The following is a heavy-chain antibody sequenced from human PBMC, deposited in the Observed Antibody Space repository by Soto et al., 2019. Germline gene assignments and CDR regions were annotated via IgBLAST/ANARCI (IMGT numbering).Heavy chain of an antibody. CDR3: ARVGKLYGHYYGMDV. Sequence: EVQLVESGGGLVQPGGSLRLSCAASGFTVSSNYMSWVRQAPGKGLEWVSVIYSGGSTYYADSVKGRFTISRHNSKNTLYLQMNSLRAEDTAVYYCARVGKLYGHYYGMDVWGQGTTVTVSS. D-gene: IGHD4-17*01. J-gene: IGHJ6*02. CDR2: IYSGGST. CDR1: GFTVSSNY. V-gene: IGHV3-53*04.